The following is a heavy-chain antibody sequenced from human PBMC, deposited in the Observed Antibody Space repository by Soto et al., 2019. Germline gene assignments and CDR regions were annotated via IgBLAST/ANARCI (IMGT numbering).Heavy chain of an antibody. D-gene: IGHD4-17*01. CDR3: ARGYGDYIPHAFNI. Sequence: EVQLVESGGGLVKPGGSLRLSCAASGFTFSSYSMNWVRQAPGEGLEWVSSITTYSTSIYYADSVKGRFTISRDNAKNSLFLQMNSLRAEDTAVYYCARGYGDYIPHAFNIWGQGTMVTVSS. CDR1: GFTFSSYS. J-gene: IGHJ3*02. V-gene: IGHV3-21*01. CDR2: ITTYSTSI.